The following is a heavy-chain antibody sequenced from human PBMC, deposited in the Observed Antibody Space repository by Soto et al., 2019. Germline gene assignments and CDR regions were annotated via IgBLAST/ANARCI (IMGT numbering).Heavy chain of an antibody. CDR1: GGSISNFY. J-gene: IGHJ4*02. CDR3: ARADTAMTTPFDY. D-gene: IGHD5-18*01. Sequence: QVQLQESGPGLVKPPETLSLTCTVSGGSISNFYWSWIRQPPGKGLEWIGYVDYSVTANYNPSLKSRVSMSVDTSKNQLSLKVTSVTAADTAMYYCARADTAMTTPFDYWGQGTLVTVSS. CDR2: VDYSVTA. V-gene: IGHV4-59*12.